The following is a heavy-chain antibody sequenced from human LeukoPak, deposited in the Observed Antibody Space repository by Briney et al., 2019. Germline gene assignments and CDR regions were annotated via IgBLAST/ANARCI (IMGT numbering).Heavy chain of an antibody. J-gene: IGHJ4*02. D-gene: IGHD3-3*01. Sequence: GGSLRLSCAASGFTFSNYAMSWVRQAPGKGLDWVSVISGSGGNTYYADSVKGRFTISRDNSKNTLYLQMNSLRAEDTAVYYRAKDFTANYDFWSGYPHWGQGTLVTVSS. CDR2: ISGSGGNT. CDR1: GFTFSNYA. V-gene: IGHV3-23*01. CDR3: AKDFTANYDFWSGYPH.